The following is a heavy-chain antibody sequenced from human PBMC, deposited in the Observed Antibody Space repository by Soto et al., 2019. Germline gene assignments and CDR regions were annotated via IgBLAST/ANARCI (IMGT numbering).Heavy chain of an antibody. CDR3: ARDPGYSYGYGYFDY. CDR2: INPNSGGT. J-gene: IGHJ4*02. V-gene: IGHV1-2*04. D-gene: IGHD5-18*01. Sequence: QVQLVQSGAEVKKPGASVKVSCKASGYTFTGYYMHWVRQAPGQGLEWMGWINPNSGGTNYAQKFQGWVTMTRDTSISTAYMELSRLRSDDTAVYYCARDPGYSYGYGYFDYWGQGTLVTVSS. CDR1: GYTFTGYY.